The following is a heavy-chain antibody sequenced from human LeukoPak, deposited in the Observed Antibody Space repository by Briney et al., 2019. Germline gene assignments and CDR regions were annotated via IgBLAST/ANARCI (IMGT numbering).Heavy chain of an antibody. CDR2: ISGSGGST. CDR1: GFTFSSYA. D-gene: IGHD3-22*01. J-gene: IGHJ4*02. CDR3: AKSFRGSGYYSDY. Sequence: GGSLRLSCAASGFTFSSYAMSWVRQAPGKGLEWVSVISGSGGSTNYADSVKGRFTISRDNSKNTLYLQMNSLRAEDTAVYYCAKSFRGSGYYSDYWGRGTLVTVSS. V-gene: IGHV3-23*01.